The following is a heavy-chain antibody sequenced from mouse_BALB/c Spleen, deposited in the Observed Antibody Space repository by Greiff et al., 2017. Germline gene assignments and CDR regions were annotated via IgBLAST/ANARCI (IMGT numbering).Heavy chain of an antibody. CDR3: TRDAMDY. J-gene: IGHJ4*01. CDR2: INSNGGST. Sequence: EVQVVESGGGLVQPGGSLKLSCAASGFTFSSYGMSWVRQTPDKRLELVATINSNGGSTYYPDSVKGRFTISRDNAKNTLYLQMSSLKSEDTAMYYCTRDAMDYWGQGTSVTVSS. V-gene: IGHV5-6-3*01. CDR1: GFTFSSYG.